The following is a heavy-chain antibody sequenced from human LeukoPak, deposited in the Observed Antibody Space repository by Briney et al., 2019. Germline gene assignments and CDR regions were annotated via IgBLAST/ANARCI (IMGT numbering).Heavy chain of an antibody. V-gene: IGHV4-4*02. D-gene: IGHD2-2*01. Sequence: SGTLSLTCAVSGGSISSSNWWSWVRQPPGKGLEWIGEIHHSGSTNYNPSLKSRVTISVDKSKNQFSLKLSSVTAADTAVYYCAVTAAAISFDAFDIWGQGTMVTVSS. CDR2: IHHSGST. J-gene: IGHJ3*02. CDR1: GGSISSSNW. CDR3: AVTAAAISFDAFDI.